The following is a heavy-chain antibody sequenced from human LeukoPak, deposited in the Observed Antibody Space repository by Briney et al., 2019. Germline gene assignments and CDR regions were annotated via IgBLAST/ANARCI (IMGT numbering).Heavy chain of an antibody. J-gene: IGHJ4*02. CDR3: ARNPQRWLQLPGYFDY. Sequence: SVKVSCKASGGTFSSYAISWVRQAPGQGLEWMGGIIPIFGTANYAQKFQGRVTTTADESTSTAYMELSSLRSEDTAVYYCARNPQRWLQLPGYFDYWGQGTLVTVSS. V-gene: IGHV1-69*13. CDR1: GGTFSSYA. D-gene: IGHD5-24*01. CDR2: IIPIFGTA.